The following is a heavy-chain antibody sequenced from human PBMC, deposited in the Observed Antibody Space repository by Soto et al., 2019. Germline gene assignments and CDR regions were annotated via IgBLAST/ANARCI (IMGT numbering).Heavy chain of an antibody. Sequence: EVQLLESGGGLVQPGESLRLSCAASGFTFSSYAMSWVRQAPGKGLEWVSVISGSDDSTYYADSVKGRFTISRDNSKNTLYLQIISLRAEDTAVYYCAKRSSSSTFDYWGQGTLVTVSS. CDR3: AKRSSSSTFDY. V-gene: IGHV3-23*01. D-gene: IGHD6-6*01. CDR1: GFTFSSYA. J-gene: IGHJ4*02. CDR2: ISGSDDST.